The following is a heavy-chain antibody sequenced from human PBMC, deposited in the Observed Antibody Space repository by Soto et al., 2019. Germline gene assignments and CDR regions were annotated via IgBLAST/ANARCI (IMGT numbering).Heavy chain of an antibody. D-gene: IGHD2-2*01. J-gene: IGHJ6*02. CDR3: ARDLTIVPATHPRLENYGMDV. CDR1: GYSFTSYG. V-gene: IGHV1-18*01. Sequence: AASVKVSCKASGYSFTSYGISWVRRAPGQGLEWMGWISPYNGHTQFVERFQGRVTMTTDTSTKTAYMELRNLRSDDTAHYYCARDLTIVPATHPRLENYGMDVWGQGXTVTVYS. CDR2: ISPYNGHT.